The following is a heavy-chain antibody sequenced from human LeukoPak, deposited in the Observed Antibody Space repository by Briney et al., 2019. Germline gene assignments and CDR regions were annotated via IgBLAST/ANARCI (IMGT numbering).Heavy chain of an antibody. J-gene: IGHJ4*02. D-gene: IGHD2-15*01. CDR2: IKEDGSDT. CDR1: GFTFSTYW. CDR3: ASDRAYSQFDY. V-gene: IGHV3-7*01. Sequence: GGSLRLSCAASGFTFSTYWMDWVRQAPGKGLEWVASIKEDGSDTNYVGSVRGRFTVSRDNTKNSLYLQMNSLRADETAVYYCASDRAYSQFDYWGQGTLVTVSS.